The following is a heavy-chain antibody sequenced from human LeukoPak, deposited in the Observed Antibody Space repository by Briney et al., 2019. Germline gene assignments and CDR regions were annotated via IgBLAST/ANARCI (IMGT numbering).Heavy chain of an antibody. CDR1: GFTFANHA. CDR3: AKAIYASGSPYTSIDY. Sequence: GGSLRLTCAASGFTFANHAMNWVRQAPGKGLEWVSVISGSGENTIYADSVKGRITISRDNSKNTLYLQMNSLRAEDTAVYYCAKAIYASGSPYTSIDYWGQGTLVTVSS. V-gene: IGHV3-23*01. J-gene: IGHJ4*02. CDR2: ISGSGENT. D-gene: IGHD3-10*01.